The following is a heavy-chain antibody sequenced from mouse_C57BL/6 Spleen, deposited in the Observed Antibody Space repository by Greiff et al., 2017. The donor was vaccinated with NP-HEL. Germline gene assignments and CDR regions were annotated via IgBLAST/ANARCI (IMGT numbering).Heavy chain of an antibody. CDR1: GFTFSSYG. CDR2: ISSGGSYT. V-gene: IGHV5-6*01. CDR3: ARLPSFDY. Sequence: VQLKESGGDLVKPGGSLKLSCAASGFTFSSYGMSWVRQTPDKRLEWVATISSGGSYTYYPDSVKGRFTISRDNAKNTLYLQMSSLKSEDTAMYYCARLPSFDYWGQGTTLTVSS. J-gene: IGHJ2*01.